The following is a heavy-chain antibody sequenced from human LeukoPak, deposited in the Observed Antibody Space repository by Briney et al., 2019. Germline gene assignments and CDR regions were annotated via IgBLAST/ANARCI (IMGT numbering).Heavy chain of an antibody. D-gene: IGHD5-24*01. CDR2: IYTSGST. J-gene: IGHJ4*02. CDR3: ARGIWSEMATNYFDY. CDR1: GGSFSGYY. V-gene: IGHV4-4*09. Sequence: SETLSLTCAVYGGSFSGYYWSWIRQPPGKGLEWIGYIYTSGSTNYNPSLKSRVTISVDTSKNQFSLKLSSVTAADTAVYYCARGIWSEMATNYFDYWGQGTLVTVSS.